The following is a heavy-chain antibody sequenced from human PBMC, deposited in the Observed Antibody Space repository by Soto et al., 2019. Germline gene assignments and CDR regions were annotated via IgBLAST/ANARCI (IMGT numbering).Heavy chain of an antibody. CDR1: GVSFSGYY. D-gene: IGHD3-10*01. CDR3: ARGYYGSGSYYYYYYMDV. Sequence: PSETLSLTCAVYGVSFSGYYWIWIRQPPGKGLEWIGEINHSGSTNYNPSLKSRVTISVDTSKNQFSLKLSSVTAADTAVYYCARGYYGSGSYYYYYYMDVWGKGTTVTV. CDR2: INHSGST. J-gene: IGHJ6*03. V-gene: IGHV4-34*01.